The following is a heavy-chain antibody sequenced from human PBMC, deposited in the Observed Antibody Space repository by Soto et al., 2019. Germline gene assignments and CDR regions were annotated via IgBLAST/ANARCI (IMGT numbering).Heavy chain of an antibody. CDR1: GFTFSSYG. Sequence: GGSLRLSCAASGFTFSSYGMHWVRQAPGKGLEWVAVISYDGSNKYYADSVKGRFTISRDNSKNTLYLQMNSLRAEDTAVYYCAKDIPRYYDFWSGKSPETDYYYGMDVWGQGTTVTVSS. J-gene: IGHJ6*02. D-gene: IGHD3-3*01. CDR3: AKDIPRYYDFWSGKSPETDYYYGMDV. V-gene: IGHV3-30*18. CDR2: ISYDGSNK.